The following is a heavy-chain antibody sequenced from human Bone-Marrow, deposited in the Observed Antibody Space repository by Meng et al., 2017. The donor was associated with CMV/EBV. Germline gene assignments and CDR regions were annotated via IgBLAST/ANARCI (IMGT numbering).Heavy chain of an antibody. V-gene: IGHV3-30-3*01. CDR3: ARDGEDIVVVPALVEKTGWFDP. D-gene: IGHD2-2*01. CDR2: ISYDGSNK. J-gene: IGHJ5*02. Sequence: GGSLRLFCAASGFTFSSYAMHWVRQAPGKGLEWVAVISYDGSNKYYADSVKGRFTISRDNSKNTLYLQMNSLRAEDTAVYYCARDGEDIVVVPALVEKTGWFDPWGQGTLVTVSS. CDR1: GFTFSSYA.